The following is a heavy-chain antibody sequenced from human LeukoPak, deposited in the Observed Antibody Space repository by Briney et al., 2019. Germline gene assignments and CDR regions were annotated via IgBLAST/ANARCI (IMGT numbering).Heavy chain of an antibody. CDR2: ISSSSSTI. J-gene: IGHJ4*02. V-gene: IGHV3-48*01. D-gene: IGHD1-14*01. CDR1: GFIFSSHG. Sequence: GGSLRLSCAASGFIFSSHGMNWVRQAPGKGLEWVSYISSSSSTIYYADSVKGRFTISRDNAKNSLYLQMNSLRAEDTAVYYCARVLAPVWDYWGQGTLVTVSS. CDR3: ARVLAPVWDY.